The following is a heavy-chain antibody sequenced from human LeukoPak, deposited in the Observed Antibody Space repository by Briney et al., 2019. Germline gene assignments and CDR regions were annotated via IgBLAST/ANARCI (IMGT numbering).Heavy chain of an antibody. CDR1: GGSFTSYY. Sequence: SETLSLTCTVSGGSFTSYYWSWIRQPAGKGLEWIGRIYTSGSTNYNPSIKSRVTMSVDTSKNQFSLKLSSVTAADTAVYYCARDSSAGRGYYGYWGREPWSPSPQ. CDR2: IYTSGST. D-gene: IGHD3-22*01. CDR3: ARDSSAGRGYYGY. J-gene: IGHJ4*02. V-gene: IGHV4-4*07.